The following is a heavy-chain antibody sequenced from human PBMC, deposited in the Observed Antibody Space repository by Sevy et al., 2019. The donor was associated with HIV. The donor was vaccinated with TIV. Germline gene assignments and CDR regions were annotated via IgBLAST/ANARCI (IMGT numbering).Heavy chain of an antibody. V-gene: IGHV3-7*01. CDR3: GRAMDV. J-gene: IGHJ6*02. CDR2: LKQDGSEK. CDR1: GFTFSSYW. Sequence: GGSLRLSCAASGFTFSSYWMHWVRQAPGKGLEWVANLKQDGSEKYYVDSVKGRFTISRDKAKNSLYLQMNSLRPEDTAVYYCGRAMDVWGQGTTVTVSS.